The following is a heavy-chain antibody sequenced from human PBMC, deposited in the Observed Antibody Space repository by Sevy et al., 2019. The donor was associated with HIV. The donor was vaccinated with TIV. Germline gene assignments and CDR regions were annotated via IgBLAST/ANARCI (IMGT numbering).Heavy chain of an antibody. Sequence: GGSLRLSCAASGFTFSSYAMSWVRQAPGKGLEWVSAISGSGGSTYYADSVKGRYTISRDNSKNTLYLQMNSLRAEDTAVYYCANDIVVVPAAIHVYYYGMDVWGQGTTVTVSS. CDR2: ISGSGGST. V-gene: IGHV3-23*01. CDR1: GFTFSSYA. D-gene: IGHD2-2*02. CDR3: ANDIVVVPAAIHVYYYGMDV. J-gene: IGHJ6*02.